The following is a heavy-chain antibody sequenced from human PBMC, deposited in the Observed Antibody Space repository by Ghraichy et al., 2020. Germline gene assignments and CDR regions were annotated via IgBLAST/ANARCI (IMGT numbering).Heavy chain of an antibody. CDR1: GGSISSYY. D-gene: IGHD6-6*01. Sequence: SETLSLTYTVSGGSISSYYWSWIRQPAGKGLEWIGRIYTSGSTNYNPSLKSRVTMSVDTSKNQFSLKLSSVTAADTAVYYCARGQYSSSTHYYYYYGMDVWGQGTTVTVSS. V-gene: IGHV4-4*07. CDR3: ARGQYSSSTHYYYYYGMDV. CDR2: IYTSGST. J-gene: IGHJ6*02.